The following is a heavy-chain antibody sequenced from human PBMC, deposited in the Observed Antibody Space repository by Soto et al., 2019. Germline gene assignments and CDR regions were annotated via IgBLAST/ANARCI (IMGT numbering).Heavy chain of an antibody. CDR1: GGSISSYY. V-gene: IGHV4-59*08. D-gene: IGHD3-9*01. J-gene: IGHJ6*02. CDR2: IYYTGST. Sequence: SETLSLTCTVSGGSISSYYWSWIRQPPGKGLEWIGYIYYTGSTNYNPSLKSRVTISIDTSKNQFSLKLSSVTAADTAVYYCARQRYDILTGYYNYGMDVWGQGTTVTV. CDR3: ARQRYDILTGYYNYGMDV.